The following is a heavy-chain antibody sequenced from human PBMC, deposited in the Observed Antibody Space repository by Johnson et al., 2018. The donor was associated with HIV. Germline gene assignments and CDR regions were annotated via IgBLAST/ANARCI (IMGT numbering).Heavy chain of an antibody. V-gene: IGHV3-30-3*01. CDR1: GFTFSRNA. CDR2: ISYDGSNK. CDR3: ARDNGIAAAGDLDI. Sequence: VQLVESGGGLVQPGGSLRLSCTASGFTFSRNAMHWVRQPPGKGLEWVAVISYDGSNKYYADSVKGRFTISRDNSKNTLYLQMNSLRAEDTAVYYCARDNGIAAAGDLDIWGQGTMVTVSS. D-gene: IGHD6-13*01. J-gene: IGHJ3*02.